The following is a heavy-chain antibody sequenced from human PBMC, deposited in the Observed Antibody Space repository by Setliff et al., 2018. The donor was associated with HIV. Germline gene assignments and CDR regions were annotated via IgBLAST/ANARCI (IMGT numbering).Heavy chain of an antibody. J-gene: IGHJ4*02. D-gene: IGHD2-2*01. CDR1: GASFSGYY. V-gene: IGHV4-34*01. Sequence: KPSETLSLTCAVYGASFSGYYWAWIRQSPGTGLEWIGEINHSGITNYNPTLKSRVTISTDTSKNQFSLRLNSVTAADTAVYYCARVRLRVPPSIFDYWGQRALVT. CDR3: ARVRLRVPPSIFDY. CDR2: INHSGIT.